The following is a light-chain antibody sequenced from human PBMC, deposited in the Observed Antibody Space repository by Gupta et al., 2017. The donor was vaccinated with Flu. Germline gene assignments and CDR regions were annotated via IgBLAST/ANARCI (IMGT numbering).Light chain of an antibody. V-gene: IGLV1-40*01. CDR3: QSYDNSLSGSYV. Sequence: QSVLTQPPSVSGAPGQRVTITCTGSSSNSGAGYAVHWYQQLPGAAPKLLIYGNTNRPSGVPDRFSGSKSGASASLDISGLQSEDEADYYCQSYDNSLSGSYVFSTGTRVTVL. J-gene: IGLJ1*01. CDR2: GNT. CDR1: SSNSGAGYA.